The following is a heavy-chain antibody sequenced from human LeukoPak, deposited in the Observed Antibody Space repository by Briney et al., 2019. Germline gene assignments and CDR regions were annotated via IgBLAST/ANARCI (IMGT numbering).Heavy chain of an antibody. CDR3: ARGEPYYYYMDV. Sequence: SVEVSCKASGGTSSSYAISWVRQAPGQGLEWMGGIIPIFGTANYAQKFQGRVTITADGSTSTAYMELSSLRSEDTAVYYCARGEPYYYYMDVWGKGTTVTVSS. J-gene: IGHJ6*03. D-gene: IGHD1-26*01. V-gene: IGHV1-69*13. CDR1: GGTSSSYA. CDR2: IIPIFGTA.